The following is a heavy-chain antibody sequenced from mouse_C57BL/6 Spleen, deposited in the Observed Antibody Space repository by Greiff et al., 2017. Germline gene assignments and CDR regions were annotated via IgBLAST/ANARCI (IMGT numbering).Heavy chain of an antibody. V-gene: IGHV3-6*01. Sequence: EVKLMESGPGLVKPSQSLTLSCSVTGYSITSCYYWNFIRQFPGNKLEWSGYISYNGSNNYNPTLKNRISITRDTSKSQIFLKLNSVTTEDTAKYYCARGLFDDWGQGTTLTVSS. CDR1: GYSITSCYY. CDR3: ARGLFDD. CDR2: ISYNGSN. J-gene: IGHJ2*01.